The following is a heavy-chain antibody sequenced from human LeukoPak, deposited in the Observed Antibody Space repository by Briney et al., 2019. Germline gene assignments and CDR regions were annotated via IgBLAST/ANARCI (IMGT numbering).Heavy chain of an antibody. D-gene: IGHD3-10*01. Sequence: ASVKVSCKASGYTFTGYYMHWVRQAPGQGLEWMGRINPNNGATNYAQKLQGRVTITGDTSISTAYMELSSLRSDDTAVYYCARWGGSSFDYWGQGTLVTVSS. CDR3: ARWGGSSFDY. J-gene: IGHJ4*02. V-gene: IGHV1-2*06. CDR2: INPNNGAT. CDR1: GYTFTGYY.